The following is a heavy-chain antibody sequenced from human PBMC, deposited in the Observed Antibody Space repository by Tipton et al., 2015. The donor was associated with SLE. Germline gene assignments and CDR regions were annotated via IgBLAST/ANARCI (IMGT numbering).Heavy chain of an antibody. J-gene: IGHJ4*02. CDR1: GDSISSGGYY. D-gene: IGHD5-12*01. CDR3: ARGGVGGYDYFDY. Sequence: LRLSCTVSGDSISSGGYYWSWIRQHPGKGLEWIGDIGYVGSTYYNPSLKSRVTISMDTSKNQFSLKLTSVTAADSAVYYCARGGVGGYDYFDYWGQGTLVTVSS. V-gene: IGHV4-31*02. CDR2: IGYVGST.